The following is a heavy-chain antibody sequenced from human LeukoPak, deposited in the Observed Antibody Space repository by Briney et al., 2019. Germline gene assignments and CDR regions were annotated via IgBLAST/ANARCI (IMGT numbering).Heavy chain of an antibody. CDR2: ISGSGGST. Sequence: GGSLRLSCVASGLTFSGQWMSWVRQAPGKGLEWVSAISGSGGSTYYADSVKGRFTISRDNSKNTLYLQMNSLRAEDTAVYYCAKDLPGYYYDSSGYYDAFDIWGQGTMVTVSS. CDR1: GLTFSGQW. V-gene: IGHV3-23*01. J-gene: IGHJ3*02. CDR3: AKDLPGYYYDSSGYYDAFDI. D-gene: IGHD3-22*01.